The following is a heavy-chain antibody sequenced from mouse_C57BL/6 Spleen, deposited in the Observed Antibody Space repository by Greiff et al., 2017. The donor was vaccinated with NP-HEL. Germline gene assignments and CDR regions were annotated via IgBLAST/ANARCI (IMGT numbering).Heavy chain of an antibody. J-gene: IGHJ2*01. CDR3: TTEGGSDY. CDR2: IDPENGDT. Sequence: EVQLQESGAELVRPGASVKLSCTASGFNIKDDYMHWVKQRPEQGLEWIGWIDPENGDTEYASKFQGKATITADTSSNTAYLQLSSLTSEDTAVYYCTTEGGSDYWGQGTTLTVSS. V-gene: IGHV14-4*01. D-gene: IGHD3-3*01. CDR1: GFNIKDDY.